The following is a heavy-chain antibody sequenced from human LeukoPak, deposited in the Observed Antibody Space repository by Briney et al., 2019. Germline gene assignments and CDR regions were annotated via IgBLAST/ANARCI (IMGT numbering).Heavy chain of an antibody. CDR2: INHSGST. Sequence: SETLSLTCAVYAGSFSGYYWSWIRQPPGKGLERIGEINHSGSTNYNPSLKSRVTISVDTSKSQFSLKLSSETAADTAVYYCARVGFWSGINPPVYWYFDLWGRGTLVTVSS. D-gene: IGHD3-3*01. CDR1: AGSFSGYY. V-gene: IGHV4-34*01. J-gene: IGHJ2*01. CDR3: ARVGFWSGINPPVYWYFDL.